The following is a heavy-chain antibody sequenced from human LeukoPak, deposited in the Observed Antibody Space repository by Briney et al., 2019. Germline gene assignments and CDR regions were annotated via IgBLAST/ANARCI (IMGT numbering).Heavy chain of an antibody. CDR2: IKSKTDGGTT. CDR3: TTGGWLVEHGYYYYMDV. Sequence: GGSLRLSCAASGFTFSNAWMSWVRQAPGKGLEWVGRIKSKTDGGTTDYAAPVKGRFTIPRDDSKNTLYLQMNSLKTEDTVVYYCTTGGWLVEHGYYYYMDVWGIGTTVTISS. J-gene: IGHJ6*03. CDR1: GFTFSNAW. V-gene: IGHV3-15*01. D-gene: IGHD6-19*01.